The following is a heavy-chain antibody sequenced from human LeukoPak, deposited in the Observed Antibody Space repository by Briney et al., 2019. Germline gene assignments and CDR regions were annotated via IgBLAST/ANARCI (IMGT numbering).Heavy chain of an antibody. CDR2: VSAYNGNT. CDR1: GYTFTNYG. CDR3: ARDYHTSGSYYYYYGMDV. J-gene: IGHJ6*02. V-gene: IGHV1-18*01. Sequence: GASVKVSCKASGYTFTNYGISWLRQAPGQGLEWVGWVSAYNGNTNYAQKLQGRVTVTTDTSTSTAYMELSSLRSEDTAGYYCARDYHTSGSYYYYYGMDVWGQGTTVTVSS. D-gene: IGHD1-26*01.